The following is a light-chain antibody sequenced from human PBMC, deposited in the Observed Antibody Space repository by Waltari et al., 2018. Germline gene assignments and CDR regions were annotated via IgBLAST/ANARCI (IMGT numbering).Light chain of an antibody. J-gene: IGLJ2*01. Sequence: QSVLTQPPSASGTPGQRITISCSGSSSNIGRDSVNWYQPLPGTAPKLLVYNDNERPPGVPDLFSGSKSGTSASLAISGLQSEDEADYFCAAWDDILKGVLFGGGTRLTVL. CDR1: SSNIGRDS. CDR3: AAWDDILKGVL. CDR2: NDN. V-gene: IGLV1-44*01.